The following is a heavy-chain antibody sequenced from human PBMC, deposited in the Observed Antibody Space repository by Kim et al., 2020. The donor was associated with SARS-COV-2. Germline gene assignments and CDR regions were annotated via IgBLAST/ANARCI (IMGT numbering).Heavy chain of an antibody. CDR1: GFTFSSYA. Sequence: GGSLRLSCAASGFTFSSYAMSWVRQAPGKGLEWVSVIYSGGSSTYYADSVKGRFTISRDNSKNTLYLQMNSLRAEDTAVYYCAKGGAQWELLCTFDYWGQGTLVTVSS. CDR3: AKGGAQWELLCTFDY. CDR2: IYSGGSST. V-gene: IGHV3-23*03. D-gene: IGHD1-26*01. J-gene: IGHJ4*02.